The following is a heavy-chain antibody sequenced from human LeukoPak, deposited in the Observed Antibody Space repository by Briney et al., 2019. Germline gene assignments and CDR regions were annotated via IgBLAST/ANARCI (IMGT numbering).Heavy chain of an antibody. Sequence: LAASVKVSCKASGGTFSSYAISWVRQAPGQGLEWMGGIIPIFGTANYAQKFQGRVTITTDESTSTAYMELSSLRSEDTAVYYCAAHYYDSSGYFDYWGQGTLLTVSS. CDR1: GGTFSSYA. D-gene: IGHD3-22*01. CDR3: AAHYYDSSGYFDY. V-gene: IGHV1-69*05. J-gene: IGHJ4*02. CDR2: IIPIFGTA.